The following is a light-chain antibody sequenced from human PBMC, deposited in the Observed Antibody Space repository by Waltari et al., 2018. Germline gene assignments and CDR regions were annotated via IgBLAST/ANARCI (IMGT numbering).Light chain of an antibody. Sequence: EIVLTQSPDTLSLSPGEGATLSCRASQYVSGRYLSWYQQKPGQSPRLLIYGASSRAAGIPDRISGSGSGTDFTLTITRLEPEDFAVYYCQQYGTSPTTFGQGTKVDIK. CDR2: GAS. CDR3: QQYGTSPTT. CDR1: QYVSGRY. V-gene: IGKV3-20*01. J-gene: IGKJ1*01.